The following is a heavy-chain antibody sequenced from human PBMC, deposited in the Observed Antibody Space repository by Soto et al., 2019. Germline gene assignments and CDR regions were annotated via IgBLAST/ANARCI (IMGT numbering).Heavy chain of an antibody. D-gene: IGHD2-2*01. J-gene: IGHJ5*02. CDR2: IYYSGST. Sequence: SETLSLTCTVSGGSISSSSYYWGWIRQPPGKGLEWIGSIYYSGSTYYNPSLKSRVTISVDTSKNQFSLKLSSVTAADTAVYYCARHTIVLVPAAIGLNWFDPWGQGTLVTVSS. CDR1: GGSISSSSYY. V-gene: IGHV4-39*01. CDR3: ARHTIVLVPAAIGLNWFDP.